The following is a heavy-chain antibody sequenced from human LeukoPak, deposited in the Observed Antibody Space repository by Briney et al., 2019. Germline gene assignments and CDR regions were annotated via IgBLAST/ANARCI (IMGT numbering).Heavy chain of an antibody. CDR2: ISSYNGNT. CDR1: GYTFTNYN. J-gene: IGHJ4*02. Sequence: ASVKVSCKTSGYTFTNYNVVWVRQAPGQGLEWMGWISSYNGNTNYAQKFQCRVTMTTDTSTTTAYMELQSLMSDDAAVYYCAREDSCSGTSCYRRWGQGTLVTVSS. V-gene: IGHV1-18*01. CDR3: AREDSCSGTSCYRR. D-gene: IGHD2-2*01.